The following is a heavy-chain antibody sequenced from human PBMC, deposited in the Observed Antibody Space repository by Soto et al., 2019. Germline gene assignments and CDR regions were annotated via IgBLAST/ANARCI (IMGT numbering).Heavy chain of an antibody. CDR3: ARGEQQLDYYYYYYMDV. D-gene: IGHD6-13*01. CDR1: GCSISSYY. CDR2: IYYSGST. V-gene: IGHV4-59*01. J-gene: IGHJ6*03. Sequence: SATLSLTCTLSGCSISSYYWSWTLQPPWKGLEWIGYIYYSGSTNYNPSLKSRVTISVDTSKNQFSLKLSSVTAADTAVYYCARGEQQLDYYYYYYMDVWGKGTTVTVSS.